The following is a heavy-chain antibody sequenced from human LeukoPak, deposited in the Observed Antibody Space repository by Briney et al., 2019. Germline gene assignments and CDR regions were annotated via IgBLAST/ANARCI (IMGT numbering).Heavy chain of an antibody. CDR3: ARRRYYDSTGYLE. V-gene: IGHV4-39*01. Sequence: SETLSLTCTVSGGSISSSSYYWGWIRQPPGKGLEWIGDIYYSGSTYYNPALKSRVSMSIDTSKNQLSLELRSVAAADTALYYCARRRYYDSTGYLEWGQGTLVTVTS. D-gene: IGHD3-22*01. CDR2: IYYSGST. J-gene: IGHJ1*01. CDR1: GGSISSSSYY.